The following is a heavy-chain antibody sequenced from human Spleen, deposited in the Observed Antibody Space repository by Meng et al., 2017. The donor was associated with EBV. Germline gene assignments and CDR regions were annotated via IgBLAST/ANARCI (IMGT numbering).Heavy chain of an antibody. V-gene: IGHV2-5*02. D-gene: IGHD5-18*01. CDR2: IYWDGNK. Sequence: ITFKESGPCLVKPTQTLTLTCTFSGFSLSTHGLSVGWVRQPPGKALEWLALIYWDGNKHYRPSLRTRLTITKDTSKNQVVLSMTNVDPVDTATYFCAHRAGYSYGFSYFDSWGQGTLVTVSS. CDR1: GFSLSTHGLS. CDR3: AHRAGYSYGFSYFDS. J-gene: IGHJ4*02.